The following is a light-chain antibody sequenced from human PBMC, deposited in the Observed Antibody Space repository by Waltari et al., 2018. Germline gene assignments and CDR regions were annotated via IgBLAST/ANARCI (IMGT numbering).Light chain of an antibody. CDR1: SSDIGGYNY. CDR3: SSYTSTGARL. Sequence: QSALTQPASVSGSPGQSITISCTGTSSDIGGYNYVPWYQQHPGKAPKLMIYDVSNRPSGGSNRFSGSKSGNTASLSISGLQTEDEADYYCSSYTSTGARLFGGGTKVTVL. V-gene: IGLV2-14*03. J-gene: IGLJ2*01. CDR2: DVS.